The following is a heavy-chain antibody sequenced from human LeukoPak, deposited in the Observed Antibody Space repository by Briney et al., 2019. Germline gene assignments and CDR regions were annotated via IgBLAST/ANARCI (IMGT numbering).Heavy chain of an antibody. CDR1: GFTFSRYG. CDR3: AKGVIFGVVNYYYMDV. V-gene: IGHV3-30*02. CDR2: IRYDGSNK. Sequence: PGGSLRLSCGASGFTFSRYGMHWVRQAPGKGLEWVAFIRYDGSNKYYADSVKGRFTISRDNSKNTLYLQMNSLRAEDTAVYYCAKGVIFGVVNYYYMDVWGKGTTVTVSS. J-gene: IGHJ6*03. D-gene: IGHD3-3*01.